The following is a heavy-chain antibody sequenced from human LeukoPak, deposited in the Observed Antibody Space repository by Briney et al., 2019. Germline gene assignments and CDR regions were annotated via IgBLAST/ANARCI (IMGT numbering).Heavy chain of an antibody. CDR3: ARDMASDVWGSYRYRALSDDAFDI. CDR2: INTNTGNP. Sequence: ASVKVSCKASGYTFTSYAMNWVRQAPGQGLEWMGWINTNTGNPTYAQGFTGRFVFSLDTSVGTAYLQISSLKAEDTAVYYCARDMASDVWGSYRYRALSDDAFDIWGQGTMVTVSS. D-gene: IGHD3-16*02. V-gene: IGHV7-4-1*02. J-gene: IGHJ3*02. CDR1: GYTFTSYA.